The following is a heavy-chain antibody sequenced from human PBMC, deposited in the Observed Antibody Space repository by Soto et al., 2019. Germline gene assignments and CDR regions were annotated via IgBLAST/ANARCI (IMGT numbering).Heavy chain of an antibody. CDR1: GVTFISYA. V-gene: IGHV3-23*01. J-gene: IGHJ4*02. Sequence: VQLLESGGDLVQPGGSLRLSCAASGVTFISYAMNWVRQTPGKGLQWVSAISGSGGNTYYADSVKGRFTISRDNSKNTLYLQMNDLTVEDTAMYYCAKEPTAVDPRDLFGGNPPADYLGQGTLVTVSS. D-gene: IGHD2-15*01. CDR2: ISGSGGNT. CDR3: AKEPTAVDPRDLFGGNPPADY.